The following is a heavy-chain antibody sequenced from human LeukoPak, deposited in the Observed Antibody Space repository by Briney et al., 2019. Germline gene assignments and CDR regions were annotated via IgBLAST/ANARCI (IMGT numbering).Heavy chain of an antibody. CDR2: IYHSGST. CDR1: GGSISSGDYY. V-gene: IGHV4-30-4*01. CDR3: ARDPGYSYGQSYFDS. Sequence: PSETLSLTCTVSGGSISSGDYYWSWLRQPPGKGLEWIGYIYHSGSTYYNPSLKSRLTISVDTSKNQFSLRLSSVTAADTAVYYCARDPGYSYGQSYFDSWGQGTLVTVSS. J-gene: IGHJ4*02. D-gene: IGHD5-18*01.